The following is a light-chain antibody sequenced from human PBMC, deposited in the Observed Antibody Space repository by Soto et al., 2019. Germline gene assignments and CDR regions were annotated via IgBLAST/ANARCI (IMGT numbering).Light chain of an antibody. CDR3: QQYGSSPSYT. J-gene: IGKJ2*01. CDR2: GAS. V-gene: IGKV3-20*01. CDR1: QSVSSISY. Sequence: EIVLTQSPGTLSLSPGERATLSCRASQSVSSISYLAWYQQKPGQAPRLLIYGASSRATGIPDRFSGSGSGTDFTLTIIRLEPEDFAVYYCQQYGSSPSYTFGQGTKLEIK.